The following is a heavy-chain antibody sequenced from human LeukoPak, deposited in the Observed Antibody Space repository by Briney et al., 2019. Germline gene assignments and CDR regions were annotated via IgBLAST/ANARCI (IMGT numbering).Heavy chain of an antibody. CDR3: ARDLGYDSSGYHY. V-gene: IGHV4-39*07. J-gene: IGHJ4*02. CDR1: GGSISGTPYY. Sequence: PSETLSLTCAISGGSISGTPYYWGWIRQPPGKGLEWIGSIYYSGSTYYNPSLKSRLTISVDTSKNQFSLKLSSVTAADTAVYYCARDLGYDSSGYHYWGQGTLVTVSS. CDR2: IYYSGST. D-gene: IGHD3-22*01.